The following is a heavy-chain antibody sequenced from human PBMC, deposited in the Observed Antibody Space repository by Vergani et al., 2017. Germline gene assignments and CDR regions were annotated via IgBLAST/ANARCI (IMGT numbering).Heavy chain of an antibody. CDR2: ISYDGSNK. D-gene: IGHD1-14*01. J-gene: IGHJ3*02. V-gene: IGHV3-30*03. Sequence: QVQLVESGGGVVQPGRSLRLSCAASGFTFSSYGMHWVRQAPGKGLEWVAVISYDGSNKYYADSVKGRFTISRDNSKNTLYLQMNSLRAEDTAVYYCTIMKGDAFDIWGQGTMVTVSS. CDR1: GFTFSSYG. CDR3: TIMKGDAFDI.